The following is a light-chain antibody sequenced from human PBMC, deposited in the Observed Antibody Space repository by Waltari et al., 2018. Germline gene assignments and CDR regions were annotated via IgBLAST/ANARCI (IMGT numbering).Light chain of an antibody. J-gene: IGLJ1*01. CDR3: CSYAGRGTYV. Sequence: VGSYDLVSWYQQHPGEAPKLLICEVFKRPPDTSSRFSGAKSGSTASLTISGLQPEDEADYYCCSYAGRGTYVFGSGTKVTVL. V-gene: IGLV2-23*02. CDR1: VGSYDL. CDR2: EVF.